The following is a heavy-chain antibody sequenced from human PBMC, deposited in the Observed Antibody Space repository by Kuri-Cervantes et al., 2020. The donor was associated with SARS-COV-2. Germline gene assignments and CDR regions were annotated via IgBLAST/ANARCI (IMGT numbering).Heavy chain of an antibody. CDR2: ISYDGSNK. J-gene: IGHJ6*03. D-gene: IGHD3-3*01. V-gene: IGHV3-30*19. Sequence: GESLKISCAASGFTFSSYGMHWVRQAPGKGLEWVAVISYDGSNKYYADSVKGRFTISRDNSKNTLYLQMNSLRAEDTAVYYCARGTYYDFWSGSWAAYYYYMDVWGKGTTVTVSS. CDR1: GFTFSSYG. CDR3: ARGTYYDFWSGSWAAYYYYMDV.